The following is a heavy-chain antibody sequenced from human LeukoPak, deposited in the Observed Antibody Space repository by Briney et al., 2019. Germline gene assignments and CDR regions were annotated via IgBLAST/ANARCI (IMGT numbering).Heavy chain of an antibody. D-gene: IGHD3/OR15-3a*01. CDR3: ARDGRDWLLGYYYYYMDV. CDR1: GFTFSSYW. CDR2: IKQDGSEK. Sequence: TGGSLRLSCAASGFTFSSYWMSWVRQAPGKGLEWVANIKQDGSEKYYVDSVKGRFTISRDNAKNSLYLQMNSLRAEDTAVYYCARDGRDWLLGYYYYYMDVWGKGTTVTISS. V-gene: IGHV3-7*01. J-gene: IGHJ6*03.